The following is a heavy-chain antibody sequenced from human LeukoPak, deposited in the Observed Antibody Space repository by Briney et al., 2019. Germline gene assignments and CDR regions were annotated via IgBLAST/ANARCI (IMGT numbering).Heavy chain of an antibody. CDR1: GYTFTAYY. Sequence: GASVKVSCKASGYTFTAYYIHWVRQAPGQGLEWMGWINPNSGGRHYAQKFQGRVTLTRDTSINTAYMELSRLRSDDTAVYYCAKTYIYYYDSSGYHPFDYWGQGTLVTVSS. V-gene: IGHV1-2*02. CDR3: AKTYIYYYDSSGYHPFDY. CDR2: INPNSGGR. D-gene: IGHD3-22*01. J-gene: IGHJ4*02.